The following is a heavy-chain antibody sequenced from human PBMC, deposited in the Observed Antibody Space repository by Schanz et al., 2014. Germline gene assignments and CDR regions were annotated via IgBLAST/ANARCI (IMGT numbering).Heavy chain of an antibody. CDR3: ARDTTWRLDL. J-gene: IGHJ2*01. Sequence: QVQLQESGPGLVKPSQTLSLTCTVSGGSIRSGTYYWSWIRHPAGKALEWVGRVFPNGITNYNPSLKSRVPISLDTSKNQSSLPLPSLTAADTAVYYCARDTTWRLDLWGRGTLVTVSS. V-gene: IGHV4-61*02. D-gene: IGHD1-1*01. CDR2: VFPNGIT. CDR1: GGSIRSGTYY.